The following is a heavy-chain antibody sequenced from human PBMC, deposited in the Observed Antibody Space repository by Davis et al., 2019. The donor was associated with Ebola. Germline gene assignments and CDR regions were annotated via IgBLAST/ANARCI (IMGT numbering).Heavy chain of an antibody. Sequence: GESLKISCAASGFTFSSYSMNWVRQAPGKGLEWVSSISSDSYYIYYADSLKGRFTISRDNAKNSLYLQMNSLRDEDTAVYYCARVNAVTGYSRFDPWGQGTLVTVSS. V-gene: IGHV3-21*01. J-gene: IGHJ5*02. CDR1: GFTFSSYS. CDR3: ARVNAVTGYSRFDP. D-gene: IGHD3-9*01. CDR2: ISSDSYYI.